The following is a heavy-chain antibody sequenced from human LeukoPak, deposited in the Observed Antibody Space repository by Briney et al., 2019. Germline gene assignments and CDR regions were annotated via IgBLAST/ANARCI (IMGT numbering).Heavy chain of an antibody. D-gene: IGHD3-3*01. CDR1: GFTFSSYA. J-gene: IGHJ4*02. CDR3: AKTGYYDFWSGAVYYFDY. CDR2: ISGSGGST. V-gene: IGHV3-23*01. Sequence: GSLRLSCAASGFTFSSYAMSWVRQAPGKGLEWVSAISGSGGSTYYADSVKGRFTISRDNSKNTLYLQMNSLRAEDTAVYYCAKTGYYDFWSGAVYYFDYWGQGTLVTVSS.